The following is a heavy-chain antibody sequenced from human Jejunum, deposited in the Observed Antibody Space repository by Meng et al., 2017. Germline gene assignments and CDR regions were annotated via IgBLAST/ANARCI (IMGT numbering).Heavy chain of an antibody. CDR1: VDSVSSNSAT. Sequence: SQTLSLTSAISVDSVSSNSATWSWLRQAPSRGLEWLGRTYYRATWNHDYAVSVKGRIAINADTYRNQFSLRLDAVTPEDTDLYYCASLQSSGEVDSWGQGTLVTVSS. CDR2: TYYRATWNH. D-gene: IGHD6-19*01. CDR3: ASLQSSGEVDS. J-gene: IGHJ4*02. V-gene: IGHV6-1*01.